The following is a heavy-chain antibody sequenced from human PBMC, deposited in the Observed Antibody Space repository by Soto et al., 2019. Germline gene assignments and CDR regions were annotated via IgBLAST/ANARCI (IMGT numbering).Heavy chain of an antibody. Sequence: SGPTLVNPTQTLTLTCTFSGFSLTTSGMRVAWIRQPPGKALEWLARIDWDDDKFYSTSLKTRLTISKDTSRNQVVLTMTNMDPVDTATYYCARTRDYNDVKWFDPWGQGTLVTVSS. CDR2: IDWDDDK. J-gene: IGHJ5*02. CDR1: GFSLTTSGMR. CDR3: ARTRDYNDVKWFDP. D-gene: IGHD4-4*01. V-gene: IGHV2-70*04.